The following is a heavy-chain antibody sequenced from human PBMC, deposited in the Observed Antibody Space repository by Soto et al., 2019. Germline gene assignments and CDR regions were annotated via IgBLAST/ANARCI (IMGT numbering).Heavy chain of an antibody. CDR3: ARAIGTYESFDS. CDR1: GFSIGDYG. J-gene: IGHJ4*02. Sequence: GGSLRLSCVASGFSIGDYGMAWVRQVPGKGLEWVSGINWNGASTTYADSAKGRFTISKDSATNSLYLQMNSLRTEDTALYYCARAIGTYESFDSWGQGTLVTVSS. V-gene: IGHV3-20*04. D-gene: IGHD1-1*01. CDR2: INWNGAST.